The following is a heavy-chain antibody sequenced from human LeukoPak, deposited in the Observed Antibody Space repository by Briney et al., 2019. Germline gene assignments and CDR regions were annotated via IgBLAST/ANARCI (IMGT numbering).Heavy chain of an antibody. CDR2: IKQDGSEK. J-gene: IGHJ6*03. D-gene: IGHD4-17*01. V-gene: IGHV3-7*01. CDR3: ARDGRDYGDYVLYYYYMDV. Sequence: QTGGSLRLSCAASGFTFSSYWMSWVRQAPGKGLEWVANIKQDGSEKYYVDSVKGRFTISRDNAKNSLYLQMNSLRAEDTAVYYCARDGRDYGDYVLYYYYMDVWGKGTTVTVSS. CDR1: GFTFSSYW.